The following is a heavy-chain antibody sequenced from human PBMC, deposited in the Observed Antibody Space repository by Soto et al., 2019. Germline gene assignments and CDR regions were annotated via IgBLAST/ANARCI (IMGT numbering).Heavy chain of an antibody. CDR3: ARGEYYYDSSGIFDY. CDR2: IYYSGGT. D-gene: IGHD3-22*01. Sequence: TLSLTCTVSGGSISSYYWSWIRQPPGKGLEWIGYIYYSGGTNYNPSLKSRVTISVDTSKNQFSLKLSSVTAADTAVYYCARGEYYYDSSGIFDYWGRGTLVTVSS. J-gene: IGHJ4*02. CDR1: GGSISSYY. V-gene: IGHV4-59*01.